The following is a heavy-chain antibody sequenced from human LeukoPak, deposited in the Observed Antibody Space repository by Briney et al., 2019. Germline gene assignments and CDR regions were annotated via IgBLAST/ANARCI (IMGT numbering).Heavy chain of an antibody. CDR2: IDYGGGST. D-gene: IGHD3-10*01. CDR1: GFTFSNYA. V-gene: IGHV3-23*01. J-gene: IGHJ6*02. Sequence: GGSLRLSCAGSGFTFSNYAMSWVRQAPGKGLDWVSTIDYGGGSTYYADSVKGRFTVSRDNSKNTLYMQMNSLRAEDTAIYYCAKVPYSDYGSGRPPFMDVWGQGTTVAVS. CDR3: AKVPYSDYGSGRPPFMDV.